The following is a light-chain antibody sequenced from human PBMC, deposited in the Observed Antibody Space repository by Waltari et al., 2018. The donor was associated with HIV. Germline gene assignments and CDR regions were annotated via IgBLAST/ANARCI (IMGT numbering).Light chain of an antibody. Sequence: QSVLTQPPSASGSPGQSVTISCTVSSSNLGAYNYVSWYQHHPGKAPKLLIFEVSRRRSGVPGRLAVATSCNAASRAVAGLQAEEDADYYCSPDAGSDNRYVCGTGTKVTVL. J-gene: IGLJ1*01. CDR1: SSNLGAYNY. V-gene: IGLV2-8*01. CDR3: SPDAGSDNRYV. CDR2: EVS.